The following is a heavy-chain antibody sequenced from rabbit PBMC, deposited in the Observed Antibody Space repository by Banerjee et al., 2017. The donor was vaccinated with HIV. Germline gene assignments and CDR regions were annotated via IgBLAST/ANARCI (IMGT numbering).Heavy chain of an antibody. V-gene: IGHV1S45*01. Sequence: LEESGGGLVKPGGTLTLTCTVSGFSFSSNWICWVRQAPGKGLEWIACIDTTDGDTAYATWAKGRFTISKTSSTTVTLQMTSLTAADTATYFCARGSATMTMVITGFYFNLWGQGTLVTVS. CDR1: GFSFSSNW. CDR3: ARGSATMTMVITGFYFNL. D-gene: IGHD2-1*01. J-gene: IGHJ4*01. CDR2: IDTTDGDT.